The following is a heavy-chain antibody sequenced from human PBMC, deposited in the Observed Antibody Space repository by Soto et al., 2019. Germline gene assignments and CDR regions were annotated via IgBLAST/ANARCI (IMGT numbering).Heavy chain of an antibody. CDR1: GFTFTSSA. CDR3: AAGVYDFWSGYYPFDY. D-gene: IGHD3-3*01. J-gene: IGHJ4*02. V-gene: IGHV1-58*01. Sequence: QMQLVQSGPEVKKPGTSVKVSCKASGFTFTSSAVQWVRQARGQRLEWIGWIVVGSGNTNYAQKFQERVTITRDMSTSTAYMELSSLRSEDTAVYYCAAGVYDFWSGYYPFDYWGQGTLVTVSS. CDR2: IVVGSGNT.